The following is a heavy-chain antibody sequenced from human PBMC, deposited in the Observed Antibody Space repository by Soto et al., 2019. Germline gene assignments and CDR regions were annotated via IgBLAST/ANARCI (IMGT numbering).Heavy chain of an antibody. CDR3: ARAQDIVDPSYNDY. J-gene: IGHJ4*02. D-gene: IGHD5-12*01. CDR2: IIPIFGTA. V-gene: IGHV1-69*13. Sequence: GASVKVSCKASGGTFSSYAISWVRQAPGQGLEWMGGIIPIFGTANYAQKFQGRVTITADESTSTAYMELSSLRSEDTAVYYCARAQDIVDPSYNDYWGQGTLVTVSS. CDR1: GGTFSSYA.